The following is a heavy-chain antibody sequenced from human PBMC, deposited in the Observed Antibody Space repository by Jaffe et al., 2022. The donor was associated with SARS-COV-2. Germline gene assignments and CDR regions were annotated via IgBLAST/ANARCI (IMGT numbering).Heavy chain of an antibody. CDR3: ATEIAVAGRFDP. D-gene: IGHD6-19*01. V-gene: IGHV3-74*01. J-gene: IGHJ5*02. Sequence: EGQLVESGGGLVQPGGSLRLSCAASGFTFSSYRMHWVRQAPGKGLVWVSRIKSDGSITDYADSVRGRFTISRDNAKNMLYLQMNSLRVEDTAVYYCATEIAVAGRFDPWGQGALVTVSS. CDR1: GFTFSSYR. CDR2: IKSDGSIT.